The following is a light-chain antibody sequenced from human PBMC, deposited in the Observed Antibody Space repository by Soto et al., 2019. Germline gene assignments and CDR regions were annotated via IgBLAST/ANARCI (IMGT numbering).Light chain of an antibody. CDR2: DAS. CDR1: QSISSW. CDR3: QQYNSYSPTWT. J-gene: IGKJ1*01. Sequence: DIQMTQSPSTLSASVGDRVTITCRASQSISSWLAWYQQKPGKAPKLLIYDASSLESGVPSRFSGSGSGTESTLTISSLQPDDFATYYCQQYNSYSPTWTFGQGTKVEIK. V-gene: IGKV1-5*01.